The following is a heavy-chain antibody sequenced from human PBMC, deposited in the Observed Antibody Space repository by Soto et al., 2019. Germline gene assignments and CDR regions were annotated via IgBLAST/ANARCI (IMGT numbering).Heavy chain of an antibody. J-gene: IGHJ6*03. Sequence: GGSLRLSCTASGFTFGDYAMSWFRQAPGKGLEWVGFIRSKAYGGTTEYAASVKGRFTISRDDSKSIAYLQMNSLKTEDTAVYYCTRDSGPDYGDYYYYYYYYMDVWGKGTTVTVSS. CDR1: GFTFGDYA. CDR3: TRDSGPDYGDYYYYYYYYMDV. D-gene: IGHD4-17*01. CDR2: IRSKAYGGTT. V-gene: IGHV3-49*03.